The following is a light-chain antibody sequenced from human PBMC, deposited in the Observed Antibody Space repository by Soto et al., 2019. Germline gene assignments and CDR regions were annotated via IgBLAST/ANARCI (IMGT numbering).Light chain of an antibody. CDR3: QQYGTSPRT. J-gene: IGKJ1*01. CDR1: QSVRSTY. Sequence: EIVLTQSPATLSLSPGERATLSCRASQSVRSTYLAWYQQKPGQAPRLLVYGASTRATGIPDRFSGSGSWTDFTITISRLEPEDFSVYYCQQYGTSPRTFGQGTKVEMK. CDR2: GAS. V-gene: IGKV3-20*01.